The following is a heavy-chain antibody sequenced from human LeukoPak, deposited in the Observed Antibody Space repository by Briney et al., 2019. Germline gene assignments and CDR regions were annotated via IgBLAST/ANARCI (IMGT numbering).Heavy chain of an antibody. V-gene: IGHV4-4*02. J-gene: IGHJ4*02. CDR1: RGSIMTTHW. D-gene: IGHD4-23*01. Sequence: SGTLSLTCTLSRGSIMTTHWWSWVRQPPGQGLEWIGEIYHTGTTNYSPSLKSRLTISVDQSRNQFSLRLSSVTAADTATYYCAAWGVDYGGNFDYSDYWGQGTLVTVSS. CDR3: AAWGVDYGGNFDYSDY. CDR2: IYHTGTT.